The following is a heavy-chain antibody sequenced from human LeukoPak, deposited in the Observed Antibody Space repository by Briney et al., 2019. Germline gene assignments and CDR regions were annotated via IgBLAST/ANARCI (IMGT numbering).Heavy chain of an antibody. CDR1: GYSFNSYW. Sequence: GGSVRLFCKGSGYSFNSYWISWVRQMPGKGLEWMGRIDPSDSYTNYSPSFQGHVTISADKSISTAYLQWSSLKASDTAMYYCARHGRTAAADPNYYYYYGMDVWGQGTTVTVSS. V-gene: IGHV5-10-1*01. J-gene: IGHJ6*02. CDR2: IDPSDSYT. CDR3: ARHGRTAAADPNYYYYYGMDV. D-gene: IGHD6-13*01.